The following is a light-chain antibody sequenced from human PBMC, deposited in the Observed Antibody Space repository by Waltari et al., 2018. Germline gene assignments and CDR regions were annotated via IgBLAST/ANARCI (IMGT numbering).Light chain of an antibody. V-gene: IGKV3-20*01. Sequence: EVVLTQSPGTLSLSPGESATLPCRASQSISKYLVWYQQRPGQAPRLLIYAASTRATGIPDRFSGSGFGTDFSLTISRLEPEDFAVYYCQNHERLPATFGQGTRVEIK. J-gene: IGKJ1*01. CDR3: QNHERLPAT. CDR1: QSISKY. CDR2: AAS.